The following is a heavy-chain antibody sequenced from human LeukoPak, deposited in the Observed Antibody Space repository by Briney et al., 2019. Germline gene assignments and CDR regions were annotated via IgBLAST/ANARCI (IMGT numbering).Heavy chain of an antibody. CDR1: GFTFSSYE. D-gene: IGHD2-2*01. CDR2: ISSSGSTV. J-gene: IGHJ4*02. Sequence: GGSLRLSCAASGFTFSSYEMNWVRQAPGQGLEWVAYISSSGSTVYYADSVKGRVTISRVQSTNTVYLQMNSLRADDTAVYYCAKAHCSSTSCSRADNWGQGTLVTVSS. V-gene: IGHV3-48*03. CDR3: AKAHCSSTSCSRADN.